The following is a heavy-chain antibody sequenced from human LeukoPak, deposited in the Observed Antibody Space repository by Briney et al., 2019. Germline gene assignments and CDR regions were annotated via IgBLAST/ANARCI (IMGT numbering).Heavy chain of an antibody. CDR1: GGSFSGYY. Sequence: SETLSLTCAVYGGSFSGYYWSWVRQPPGKGLEWIGEINHSGSTNYNPSLKSRVTISVDTSKNQFSLKLSSVTAADTAVYYCARGLEYCGGDCYSAGRFDYWGQGTLVTVSS. D-gene: IGHD2-21*02. J-gene: IGHJ4*02. V-gene: IGHV4-34*01. CDR2: INHSGST. CDR3: ARGLEYCGGDCYSAGRFDY.